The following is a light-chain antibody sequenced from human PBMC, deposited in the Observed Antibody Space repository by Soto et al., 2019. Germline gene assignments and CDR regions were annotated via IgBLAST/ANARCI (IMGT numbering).Light chain of an antibody. V-gene: IGLV2-11*01. CDR2: DVT. CDR3: CSYGGSYTWV. CDR1: ISDVGGYDY. J-gene: IGLJ1*01. Sequence: QSVLTQPRSVSGSPGQSVTISCTGTISDVGGYDYVSWYQQHPGKAPKLMIYDVTKRPSGVPDRFSGSKSANTASLTISGLQAEDEADYYCCSYGGSYTWVFGTGTKLTVL.